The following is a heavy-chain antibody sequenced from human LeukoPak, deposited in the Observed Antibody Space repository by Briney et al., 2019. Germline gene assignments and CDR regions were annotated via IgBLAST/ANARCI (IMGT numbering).Heavy chain of an antibody. CDR1: GFTFSTYW. Sequence: GGSLRLSCAASGFTFSTYWMSWGRQAPGKGLDWVANIKLDGSEKDYVDSVKGRFTISRDNAKDSVYLQMNSLRAEDTAVYYCARARVGYTRYDAFGIWGQGTMVTVSS. J-gene: IGHJ3*02. D-gene: IGHD5-18*01. V-gene: IGHV3-7*04. CDR2: IKLDGSEK. CDR3: ARARVGYTRYDAFGI.